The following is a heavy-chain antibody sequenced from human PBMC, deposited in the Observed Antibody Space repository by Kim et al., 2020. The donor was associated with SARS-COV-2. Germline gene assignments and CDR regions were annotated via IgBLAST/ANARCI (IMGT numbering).Heavy chain of an antibody. CDR1: GFTFSSYA. J-gene: IGHJ3*02. Sequence: GGSLRLSCAASGFTFSSYAMSWVRQAPGKGLEWVSAISGSGGSTYYADSVKGRFTISRDNSKNTLYLQMNSLRAEDTAVYYCAKDRGYYDSSGYYYPDAFDIWGQGTMVTVSS. V-gene: IGHV3-23*01. D-gene: IGHD3-22*01. CDR2: ISGSGGST. CDR3: AKDRGYYDSSGYYYPDAFDI.